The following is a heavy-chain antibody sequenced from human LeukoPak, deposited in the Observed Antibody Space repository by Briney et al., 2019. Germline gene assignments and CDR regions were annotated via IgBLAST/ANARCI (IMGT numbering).Heavy chain of an antibody. V-gene: IGHV1-69*13. CDR2: IIPIFGTA. CDR3: ARVPSGWPYYFDY. J-gene: IGHJ4*02. CDR1: GYTFTSYG. Sequence: GASVKVSCKASGYTFTSYGISWVRQAPGQGLEWMGGIIPIFGTANYAQKLQGRVTITADESTSTAYMELSSLRSEDTAVYYCARVPSGWPYYFDYWGQGTLVTVSS. D-gene: IGHD6-19*01.